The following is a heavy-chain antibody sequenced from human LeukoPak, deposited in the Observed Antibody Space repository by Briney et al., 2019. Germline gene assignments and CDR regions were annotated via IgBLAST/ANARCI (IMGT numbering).Heavy chain of an antibody. CDR2: IIPIFGTA. CDR1: GGTFSSYA. V-gene: IGHV1-69*13. D-gene: IGHD6-6*01. Sequence: GASVKVSCKASGGTFSSYAISWVRQAPGQGLEWMGGIIPIFGTANYAQKFQGRVTITADESTSTAYMELSSLRSEDTAVYYCARDRDAIAALDAFDIWGQGTMVTVSS. CDR3: ARDRDAIAALDAFDI. J-gene: IGHJ3*02.